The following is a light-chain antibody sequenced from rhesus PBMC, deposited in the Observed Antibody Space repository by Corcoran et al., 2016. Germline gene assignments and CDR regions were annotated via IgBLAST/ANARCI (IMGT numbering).Light chain of an antibody. Sequence: DIQMSQSPSSLSASVGDKVTITCRASQDISNALAWYQQKPGKAPKVLIYSSSSLESGVPSRFSGSRSWTDFTLTISNLQPEDFATYYCQQGYSTPYSFGQGTKLEIK. CDR2: SSS. J-gene: IGKJ2*01. CDR3: QQGYSTPYS. CDR1: QDISNA. V-gene: IGKV1-33*02.